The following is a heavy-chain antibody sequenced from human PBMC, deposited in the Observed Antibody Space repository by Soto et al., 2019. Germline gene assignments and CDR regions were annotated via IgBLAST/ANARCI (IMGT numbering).Heavy chain of an antibody. CDR2: IYHGGYT. CDR3: ARAHYGDYGYGMDV. CDR1: GGSISSGGYS. V-gene: IGHV4-30-2*01. J-gene: IGHJ6*02. D-gene: IGHD4-17*01. Sequence: QLQLQESGSGLVKPSQTLSLTCAVSGGSISSGGYSWSWIRQPPGKGLEWIGYIYHGGYTYYNPSVKRRVPISVDRAKNQFSLKLSSVTAADAAVYYCARAHYGDYGYGMDVWGQGTTVTVSS.